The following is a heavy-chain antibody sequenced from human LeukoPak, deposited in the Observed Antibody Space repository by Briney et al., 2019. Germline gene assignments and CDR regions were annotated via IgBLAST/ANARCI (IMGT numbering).Heavy chain of an antibody. Sequence: GGSLTLSCAASGFTFSSYAMHWVRQAPGKGLEWVAVITYDGSNKYYADPVKRRFTIPRDNSKNTLYLQMNSLRAEDTAVYYCARQKYDSSGYYYPHPFDYWGQGTLVTVSS. J-gene: IGHJ4*02. CDR1: GFTFSSYA. D-gene: IGHD3-22*01. CDR2: ITYDGSNK. V-gene: IGHV3-30*04. CDR3: ARQKYDSSGYYYPHPFDY.